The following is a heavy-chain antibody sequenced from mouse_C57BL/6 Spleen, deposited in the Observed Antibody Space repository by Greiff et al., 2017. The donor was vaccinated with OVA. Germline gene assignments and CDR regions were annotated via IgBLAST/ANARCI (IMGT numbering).Heavy chain of an antibody. CDR2: IDPSDSYT. Sequence: VKLQQPGAELVKPGASVKLSCKASGYTFTSYWMQWVKQRPGQGLEWIGEIDPSDSYTNYNQKFKGKATLTVETSSSTAYMQLSSLTSEDSAVYYCARPGGGDYYAMDYWGQGTSVTVSS. CDR3: ARPGGGDYYAMDY. J-gene: IGHJ4*01. D-gene: IGHD3-3*01. CDR1: GYTFTSYW. V-gene: IGHV1-50*01.